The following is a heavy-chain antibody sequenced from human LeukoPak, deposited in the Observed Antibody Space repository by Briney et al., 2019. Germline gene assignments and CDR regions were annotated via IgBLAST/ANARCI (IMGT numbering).Heavy chain of an antibody. D-gene: IGHD1-20*01. J-gene: IGHJ4*02. CDR3: ARTPPWILNYYFDY. CDR1: GGSFSGYY. Sequence: SETLSLTCAVYGGSFSGYYWSGIRQPPGKGLEWIGEINHSGSTNYNPSLKSRVTISVDTSKNQFSLKLSSVTAADTAVYYCARTPPWILNYYFDYWGQGTLVTVSS. V-gene: IGHV4-34*01. CDR2: INHSGST.